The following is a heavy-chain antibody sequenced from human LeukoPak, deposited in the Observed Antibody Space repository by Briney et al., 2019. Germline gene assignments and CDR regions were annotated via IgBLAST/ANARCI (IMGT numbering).Heavy chain of an antibody. CDR2: IYYSGST. Sequence: PSETLSLTCTVSGGSISSYYWSWIRQPPGKGLEWIGYIYYSGSTNYNPSLKSRVTISVDTSKNQFSLKLSSVTAADTAVYYCASRPVGRQQLGLYYFDYWGQGTLVTVSS. V-gene: IGHV4-59*01. D-gene: IGHD6-13*01. CDR1: GGSISSYY. J-gene: IGHJ4*02. CDR3: ASRPVGRQQLGLYYFDY.